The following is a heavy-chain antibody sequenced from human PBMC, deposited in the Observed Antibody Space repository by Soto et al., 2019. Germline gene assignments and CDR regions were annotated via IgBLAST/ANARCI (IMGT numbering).Heavy chain of an antibody. D-gene: IGHD3-22*01. CDR2: IIPIFGTA. Sequence: QVQLVQSGAEVKKPGSSVRVSCKASGGTFSSYAISWVRQAPGQGREWMGGIIPIFGTADYAQKFQGRVTIPADQSTSTAYMERSRLISQYTAVYYCAIHYDSSGYYYSGLDYWVQGTLVTVSS. CDR1: GGTFSSYA. J-gene: IGHJ4*02. V-gene: IGHV1-69*12. CDR3: AIHYDSSGYYYSGLDY.